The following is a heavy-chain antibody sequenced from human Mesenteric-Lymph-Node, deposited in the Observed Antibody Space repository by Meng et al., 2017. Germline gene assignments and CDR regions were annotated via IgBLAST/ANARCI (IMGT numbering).Heavy chain of an antibody. CDR2: IYHSGST. CDR1: GYSISSGYY. CDR3: AREGSWFDP. V-gene: IGHV4-38-2*02. Sequence: GSLRLSCAVSGYSISSGYYWGWIRQPPGKGLEWIGSIYHSGSTYYNPSLKSRVTISVDTSKNQFSLKLTSVTAADTAVYYCAREGSWFDPWGPGTLVTVSS. J-gene: IGHJ5*02.